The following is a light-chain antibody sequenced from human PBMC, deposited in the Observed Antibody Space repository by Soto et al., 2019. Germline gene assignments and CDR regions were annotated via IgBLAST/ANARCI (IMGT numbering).Light chain of an antibody. J-gene: IGKJ3*01. Sequence: DIQMTQSPSSLSASVGDRVAITCRSSQSISDYLNWYQQKPGKALKLVIYGASNLQSGVPPRFSGSGSGSEFTLTIRGLQPDDFAIYFCQQSYSLPLTFGPGNKLDV. CDR3: QQSYSLPLT. V-gene: IGKV1-39*01. CDR2: GAS. CDR1: QSISDY.